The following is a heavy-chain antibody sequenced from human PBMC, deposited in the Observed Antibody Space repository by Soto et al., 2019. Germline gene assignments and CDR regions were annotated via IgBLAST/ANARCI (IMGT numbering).Heavy chain of an antibody. CDR2: INPSGGST. Sequence: GASVKVSCKASGYTFTSYYMHWVRQAPGQGLEWMGIINPSGGSTSYAQKFQGRVTMTRDTSTSTVYMELSSLRSEDTAVYYCASSSITIFGVAAEDAFDIWGQGTMVTV. J-gene: IGHJ3*02. V-gene: IGHV1-46*03. CDR1: GYTFTSYY. CDR3: ASSSITIFGVAAEDAFDI. D-gene: IGHD3-3*01.